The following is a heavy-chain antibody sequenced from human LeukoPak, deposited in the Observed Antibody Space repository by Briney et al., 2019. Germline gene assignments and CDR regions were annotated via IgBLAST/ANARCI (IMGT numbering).Heavy chain of an antibody. Sequence: GGSLRLSCAASGFTFSSYEMNWVRQAPGKGLEWVSHISSSGSTIYYADSVKGRFTISRDNAKNSLYLQMNSLRAEETAVYYCARDGYSYGYGDYWGQGTLVTVSS. J-gene: IGHJ4*02. CDR3: ARDGYSYGYGDY. D-gene: IGHD5-18*01. V-gene: IGHV3-48*03. CDR2: ISSSGSTI. CDR1: GFTFSSYE.